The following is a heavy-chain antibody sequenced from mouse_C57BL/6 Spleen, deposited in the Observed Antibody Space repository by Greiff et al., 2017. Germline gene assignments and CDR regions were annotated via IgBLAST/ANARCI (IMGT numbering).Heavy chain of an antibody. CDR2: INPSNGGT. CDR3: ARSSDYAWFAY. J-gene: IGHJ3*01. V-gene: IGHV1-53*01. CDR1: GYTFTSYW. Sequence: VKLQQSGTELVKPGASVKLSCKASGYTFTSYWMHWVKQRPGQGLEWIGNINPSNGGTNYHEKFKSKATLTVDKSSSTAYLQLSILTSEDAAVYYCARSSDYAWFAYWGQGTLVTVSA. D-gene: IGHD2-4*01.